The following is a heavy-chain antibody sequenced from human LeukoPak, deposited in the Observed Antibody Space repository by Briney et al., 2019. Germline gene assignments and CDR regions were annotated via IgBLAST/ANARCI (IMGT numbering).Heavy chain of an antibody. CDR2: ISSSSSYI. V-gene: IGHV3-21*01. CDR3: GRAFPPLRTAAAGDY. J-gene: IGHJ4*02. Sequence: GGSLRLSCAASGFTFSSYSMNWVRQAPRRGLEWVSSISSSSSYIYYADSVKGRFTISRDNAKNSLYLQMDSLRAEDTAVYFCGRAFPPLRTAAAGDYWGQGTLVTVSS. D-gene: IGHD6-13*01. CDR1: GFTFSSYS.